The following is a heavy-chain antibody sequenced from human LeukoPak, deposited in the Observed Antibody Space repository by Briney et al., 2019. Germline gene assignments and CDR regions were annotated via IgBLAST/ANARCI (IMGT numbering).Heavy chain of an antibody. D-gene: IGHD2-15*01. CDR2: INHSGST. Sequence: SETLSLTCAVSGYSISSGYYWSWIRQPPGKGLEWIGEINHSGSTNYNPSLKSRVTISVDTSKNQFSLKLSSVTAADTAVYYCARGHGYCSGGSCYSLARSYYYYYMDVWGKGTTVTVSS. V-gene: IGHV4-34*01. CDR1: GYSISSGYY. CDR3: ARGHGYCSGGSCYSLARSYYYYYMDV. J-gene: IGHJ6*03.